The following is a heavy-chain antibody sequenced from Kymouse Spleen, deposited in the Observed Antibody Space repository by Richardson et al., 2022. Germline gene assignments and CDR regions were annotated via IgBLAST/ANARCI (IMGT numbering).Heavy chain of an antibody. CDR1: GFTFSNAW. CDR2: IKSKTDGGTT. D-gene: IGHD3-10*01. V-gene: IGHV3-15*01. Sequence: EVQLVESGGGLVKPGGSLRLSCAASGFTFSNAWMSWVRQAPGKGLEWVGRIKSKTDGGTTDYAAPVKGRFTISRDDSKNTLYLQMNSLKTEDTAVYYCTTRITMVRGVPNWGQGTLVTVSS. J-gene: IGHJ4*02. CDR3: TTRITMVRGVPN.